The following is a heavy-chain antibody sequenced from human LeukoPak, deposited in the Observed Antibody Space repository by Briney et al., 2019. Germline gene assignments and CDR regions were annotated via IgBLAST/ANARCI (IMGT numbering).Heavy chain of an antibody. CDR2: INPSGVST. Sequence: ASVKVSCKASAYIFTSYYMQWVRQAPGQGLEWMGIINPSGVSTNYAQKFQGRVTLTRDTSTSTVYMELSSLRSEDTAVYYCARSPSGTYSDYWGQGTLVTVSS. CDR1: AYIFTSYY. CDR3: ARSPSGTYSDY. D-gene: IGHD1-26*01. J-gene: IGHJ4*02. V-gene: IGHV1-46*01.